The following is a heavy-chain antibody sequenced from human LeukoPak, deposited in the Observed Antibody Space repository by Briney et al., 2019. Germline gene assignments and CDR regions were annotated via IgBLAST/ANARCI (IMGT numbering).Heavy chain of an antibody. CDR2: IYYSGST. V-gene: IGHV4-38-2*02. CDR3: ARRVLRYFDWLSTYLDY. D-gene: IGHD3-9*01. Sequence: SETLSLTCNVSGYSISSGYYWGWIRQPPGKGLEWIGSIYYSGSTYYNPSLKSRVTISVDTSKNQFSLKLSSVTAADTAVYYCARRVLRYFDWLSTYLDYWGQGTLVTVSS. CDR1: GYSISSGYY. J-gene: IGHJ4*02.